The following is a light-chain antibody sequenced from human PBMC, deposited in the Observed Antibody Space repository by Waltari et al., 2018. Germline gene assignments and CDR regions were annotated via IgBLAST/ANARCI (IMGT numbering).Light chain of an antibody. Sequence: QSALTQPASVSGSPGQSITISCTGSRSDVGRYDLVSWYQQHPEKAPQVIIFEDNKRPSGVSDRFSGSKSGNTASLTISGLRAEDEADYYCCSCADSWTWVFGGGTKLTVL. J-gene: IGLJ3*02. CDR3: CSCADSWTWV. V-gene: IGLV2-23*01. CDR2: EDN. CDR1: RSDVGRYDL.